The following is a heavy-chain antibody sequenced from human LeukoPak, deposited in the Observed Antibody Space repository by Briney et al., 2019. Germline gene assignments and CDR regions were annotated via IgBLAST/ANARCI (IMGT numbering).Heavy chain of an antibody. CDR3: ARAPPSIAAAGTGYFDY. J-gene: IGHJ4*02. CDR2: IYTSGST. V-gene: IGHV4-61*02. D-gene: IGHD6-13*01. CDR1: GGSISSGSYY. Sequence: SETLSLTCTVSGGSISSGSYYWSWIRQPAGKGLEWIGRIYTSGSTNYNPSLKSRVTISVDTSMNQFSLKLSSVTAADTAVYYCARAPPSIAAAGTGYFDYWGQGTLVTVSS.